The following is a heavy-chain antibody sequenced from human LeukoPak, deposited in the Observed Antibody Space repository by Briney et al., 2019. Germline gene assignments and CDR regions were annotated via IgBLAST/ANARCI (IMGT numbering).Heavy chain of an antibody. Sequence: SETLSLAWAVSGSSISKRYDWGWIRQAPGKRLEWIATIYHSGSIYYNPSLMSRFTISVDTSKNQVSLKVTSVTAADTATYYCGRADRGQHSHFDYWGQGTLVTVSS. D-gene: IGHD3-3*02. V-gene: IGHV4-38-2*01. CDR1: GSSISKRYD. CDR3: GRADRGQHSHFDY. J-gene: IGHJ4*02. CDR2: IYHSGSI.